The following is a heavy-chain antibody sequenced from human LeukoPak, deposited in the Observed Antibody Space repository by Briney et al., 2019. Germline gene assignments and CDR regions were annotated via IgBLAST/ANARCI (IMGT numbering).Heavy chain of an antibody. CDR1: GFTFSSSG. CDR2: ISGSGGST. D-gene: IGHD5-24*01. J-gene: IGHJ5*02. CDR3: ARASDPWLQLT. V-gene: IGHV3-23*01. Sequence: GGSLRLSCAASGFTFSSSGMTWVRRAPGKGLEWVSGISGSGGSTNYADSVKGRFTISRDNSKNTLYLQMNSLRAEDTAVYYCARASDPWLQLTWGQGTLVTVSS.